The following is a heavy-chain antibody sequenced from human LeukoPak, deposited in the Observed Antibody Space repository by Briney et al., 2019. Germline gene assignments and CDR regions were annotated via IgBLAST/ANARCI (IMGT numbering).Heavy chain of an antibody. J-gene: IGHJ4*02. V-gene: IGHV3-74*01. CDR1: GWSFSKFW. Sequence: TLSCAGSGWSFSKFWTHWVGQAPGRGVVWVSQINPDGTAALYADSVKGRFTISRDNAKSTLYLQMNTLRADDTAVYYCAKGSNFAFDSWGQGILVTVSS. D-gene: IGHD1-1*01. CDR3: AKGSNFAFDS. CDR2: INPDGTAA.